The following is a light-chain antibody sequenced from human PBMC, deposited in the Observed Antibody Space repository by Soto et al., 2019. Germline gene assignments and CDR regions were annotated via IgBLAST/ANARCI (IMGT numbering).Light chain of an antibody. V-gene: IGLV3-1*01. Sequence: SYELTQPPSVSVSPGQTASITCSGDKLGDKYACWYQQKPGQSPVLVIYQDTKRPSGIPERFSGSNSGNTATLTISGTQAMDEADYYCQAWDSNTEGVIFGGGTKLTVL. CDR1: KLGDKY. CDR2: QDT. J-gene: IGLJ2*01. CDR3: QAWDSNTEGVI.